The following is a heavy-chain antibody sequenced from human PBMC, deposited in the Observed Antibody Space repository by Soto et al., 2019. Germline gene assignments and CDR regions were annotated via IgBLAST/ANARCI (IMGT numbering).Heavy chain of an antibody. J-gene: IGHJ4*02. CDR3: ARHQDGSSREWDY. CDR1: GGSVNSSNYY. D-gene: IGHD6-19*01. V-gene: IGHV4-39*01. CDR2: IYYSGST. Sequence: QLQESGPGLVKPSETLSLTCIVSGGSVNSSNYYWAWIRQPPGKGLEWIGSIYYSGSTFYTPSLRSRLTISQDTSKNHFSLRVTSVTAADTALYYCARHQDGSSREWDYWGQGTLFTVSS.